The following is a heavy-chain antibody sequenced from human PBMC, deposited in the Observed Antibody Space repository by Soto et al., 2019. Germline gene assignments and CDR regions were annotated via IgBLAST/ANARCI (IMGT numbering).Heavy chain of an antibody. V-gene: IGHV4-39*01. Sequence: PSETLSLTCTVSGGSISSSSYYWGWIRQPPGKGLEWIGSIYYSGSTYYNPSLKSRVTISVDTSKNQFSLKLSSVTAADTAVYYCARPGNPVTYYYDSSGYYGVWGQGTLVTVSS. D-gene: IGHD3-22*01. CDR1: GGSISSSSYY. CDR2: IYYSGST. CDR3: ARPGNPVTYYYDSSGYYGV. J-gene: IGHJ4*02.